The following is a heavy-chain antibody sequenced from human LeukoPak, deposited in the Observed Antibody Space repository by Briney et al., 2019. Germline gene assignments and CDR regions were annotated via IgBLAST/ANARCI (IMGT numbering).Heavy chain of an antibody. J-gene: IGHJ2*01. CDR2: IYYNGRT. D-gene: IGHD3-22*01. CDR1: VAVVSSSSYY. V-gene: IGHV4-39*01. CDR3: ARRNYYDSSGSAGYFDL. Sequence: PSLTLSLTCSVSVAVVSSSSYYWGSIRQTPGKGLEWIGSIYYNGRTSYNPSLKSRVTISVDTSENQFSLKPKSVTAADTALYYCARRNYYDSSGSAGYFDLWGRGTLVAVS.